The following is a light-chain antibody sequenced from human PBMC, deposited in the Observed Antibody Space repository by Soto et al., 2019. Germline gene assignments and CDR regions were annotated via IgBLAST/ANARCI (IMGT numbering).Light chain of an antibody. J-gene: IGKJ4*01. CDR2: GAS. Sequence: EIVMTQSPATLSVSPGERATLSCRASHSVSSRLAWYQQKPGQAPRLLIYGASTRATGLPARFSGSGSGTEFTLTISSLQSEDFAVYYCQQRSNWPLTFGGGTKVEIK. V-gene: IGKV3-15*01. CDR1: HSVSSR. CDR3: QQRSNWPLT.